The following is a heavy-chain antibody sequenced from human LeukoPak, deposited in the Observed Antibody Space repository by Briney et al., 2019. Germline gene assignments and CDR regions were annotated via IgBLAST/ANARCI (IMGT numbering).Heavy chain of an antibody. D-gene: IGHD6-6*01. V-gene: IGHV4-59*01. CDR1: GGSISSYY. J-gene: IGHJ4*02. Sequence: PSEPLSLPCTVSGGSISSYYWSWLRQPPGRGLEGIAYIYYSGSTSYNPSLKSRVTITVDTSKNQFSLKLTSVTAADTAFYYCARGRAIAARDYWGQGTLVSVSP. CDR2: IYYSGST. CDR3: ARGRAIAARDY.